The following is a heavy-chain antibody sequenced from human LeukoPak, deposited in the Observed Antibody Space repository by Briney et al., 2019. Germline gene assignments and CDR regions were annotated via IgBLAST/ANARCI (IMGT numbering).Heavy chain of an antibody. Sequence: SETLSLTCTVSGGSISSSSYYWGWIRQPPGKGLEWIGGIYYSGSTYYNPSLKSRVTISVDTSKNQFSLKLSSVTAADTAVYYCARSYRRPRGQLVVPYYMDVWGKGTTVTISS. CDR3: ARSYRRPRGQLVVPYYMDV. CDR2: IYYSGST. D-gene: IGHD6-13*01. V-gene: IGHV4-39*07. J-gene: IGHJ6*03. CDR1: GGSISSSSYY.